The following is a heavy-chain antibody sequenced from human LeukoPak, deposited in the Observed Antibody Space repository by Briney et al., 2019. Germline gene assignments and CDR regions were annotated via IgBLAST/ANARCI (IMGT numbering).Heavy chain of an antibody. CDR1: GFIVSSSY. CDR3: ARYCSSTSCYLGAFDI. CDR2: IYSGGST. D-gene: IGHD2-2*01. Sequence: GGSLRLPCAASGFIVSSSYMSWVRQAPGKRLEWVSVIYSGGSTYYADSVKGRFTISRDNSKNTLYLQMDSLRAEDTALYYCARYCSSTSCYLGAFDIWGQGTMVTVSS. J-gene: IGHJ3*02. V-gene: IGHV3-66*01.